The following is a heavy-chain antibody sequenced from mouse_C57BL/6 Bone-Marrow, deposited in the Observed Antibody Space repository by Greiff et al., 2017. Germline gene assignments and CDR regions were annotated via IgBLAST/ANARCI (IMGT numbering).Heavy chain of an antibody. Sequence: EVQLMESGGGLVQPGGSLKLSCAASGFTFSDYYMYWVRQTPEKRLEWVAYISNGGGSTYYPDTVKGRFTISRDTAKNTLYLQMSRLKSEDTAMYSGARGDYYGNYFDYWGQGTTLTVSS. J-gene: IGHJ2*01. CDR1: GFTFSDYY. D-gene: IGHD1-1*01. CDR3: ARGDYYGNYFDY. V-gene: IGHV5-12*01. CDR2: ISNGGGST.